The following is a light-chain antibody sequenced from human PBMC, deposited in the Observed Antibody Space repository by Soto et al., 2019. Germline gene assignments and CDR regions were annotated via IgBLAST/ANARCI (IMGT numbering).Light chain of an antibody. V-gene: IGLV1-40*01. J-gene: IGLJ1*01. Sequence: QSVLTQPPSVSGAPGQRVTISCTGSSSNIGAGYDVHWYQQLPGTAPKLLIYGNSNRPSGVPDRFSGSKSGTSASLAITGLQAEDEADYYCQSYDSSLSGYVFGTGKKVIV. CDR1: SSNIGAGYD. CDR2: GNS. CDR3: QSYDSSLSGYV.